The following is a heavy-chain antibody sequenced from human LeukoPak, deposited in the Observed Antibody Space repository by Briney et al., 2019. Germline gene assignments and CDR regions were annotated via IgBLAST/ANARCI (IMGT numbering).Heavy chain of an antibody. J-gene: IGHJ4*02. CDR1: GGSISSGSYY. CDR2: IYTSGST. V-gene: IGHV4-61*02. Sequence: SETLSLTCTVSGGSISSGSYYWSWIRQPAGKGLEWIGRIYTSGSTNYNPSLKSRVTISVDTSKNQFSLKLSSVTAADTAVYYCASGPRGVGPIPDWNYWGQGTLVTVSS. CDR3: ASGPRGVGPIPDWNY. D-gene: IGHD3-9*01.